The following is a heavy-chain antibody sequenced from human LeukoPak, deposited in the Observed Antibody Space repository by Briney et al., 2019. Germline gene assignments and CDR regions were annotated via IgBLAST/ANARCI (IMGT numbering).Heavy chain of an antibody. Sequence: PSETLPLTCTVSGGSISSYYWSWIRQPPGKGLEWIGYIYYSGSTNYNPSLKSRVTISVDTSKNQFSLRLSSVTAADTAVYYCARDYYFDYWGQGTLVTVSS. CDR3: ARDYYFDY. CDR1: GGSISSYY. J-gene: IGHJ4*02. CDR2: IYYSGST. V-gene: IGHV4-59*12.